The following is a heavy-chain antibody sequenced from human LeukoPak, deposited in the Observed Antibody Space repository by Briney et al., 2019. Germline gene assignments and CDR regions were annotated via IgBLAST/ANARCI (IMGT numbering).Heavy chain of an antibody. Sequence: PSGTLSLTCGVSGGSISGTNWWSWVRQPPGQGLEWIGEISLAGQTNYNPSLNGRVTMSLDKSSNQLSLHLTSVTAADTATYFCPRESGPFCPLGYWGQGTLVIVSS. CDR1: GGSISGTNW. V-gene: IGHV4-4*02. CDR2: ISLAGQT. D-gene: IGHD1-26*01. CDR3: PRESGPFCPLGY. J-gene: IGHJ4*02.